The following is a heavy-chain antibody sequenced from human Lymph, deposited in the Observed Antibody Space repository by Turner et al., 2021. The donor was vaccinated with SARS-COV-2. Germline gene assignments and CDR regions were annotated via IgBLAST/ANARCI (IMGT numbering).Heavy chain of an antibody. Sequence: QVQLQESGPGLAKPSQTLSLTCTVSGGSISSGGYYWSWIRQHPGKGLEWIGYIYYSGSSYYNPSLKSRVTISVDTSKNQFSLNLSSVTAADTAVYYCARFPVWGAFDIWGQGTMVTVSS. V-gene: IGHV4-31*03. J-gene: IGHJ3*02. CDR2: IYYSGSS. D-gene: IGHD3-16*01. CDR3: ARFPVWGAFDI. CDR1: GGSISSGGYY.